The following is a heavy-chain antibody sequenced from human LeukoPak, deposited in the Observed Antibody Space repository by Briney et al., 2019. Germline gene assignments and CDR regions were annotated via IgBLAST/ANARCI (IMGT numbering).Heavy chain of an antibody. D-gene: IGHD2-2*01. V-gene: IGHV1-3*01. Sequence: ASVKVSCKASGYTFTSYAMHWVRQAPGQRLEWMGWINAGNGNTKYSQKFQGSVTITRDTSASTAYMELSSLRSEDTAVYYCARDIVVVPAAPLDYWGQGTLVTVSS. CDR3: ARDIVVVPAAPLDY. CDR2: INAGNGNT. CDR1: GYTFTSYA. J-gene: IGHJ4*02.